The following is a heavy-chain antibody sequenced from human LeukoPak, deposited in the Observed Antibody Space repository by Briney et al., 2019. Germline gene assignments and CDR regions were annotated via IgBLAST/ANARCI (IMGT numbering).Heavy chain of an antibody. V-gene: IGHV4-4*07. J-gene: IGHJ5*02. CDR1: GGSISSYY. CDR3: ARDASIAAAGDNWFDP. Sequence: SETLSLTCTVSGGSISSYYWSWIRQPVGKGLEWIGRIYTSGSTNYNPSLKSRVTMSVDTSKNQFSLKLSSVTAADTAVYYCARDASIAAAGDNWFDPWGQGTLVTVSS. D-gene: IGHD6-13*01. CDR2: IYTSGST.